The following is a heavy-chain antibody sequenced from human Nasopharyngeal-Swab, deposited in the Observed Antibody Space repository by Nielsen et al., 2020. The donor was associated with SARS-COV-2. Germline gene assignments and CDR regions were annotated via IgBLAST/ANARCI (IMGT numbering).Heavy chain of an antibody. Sequence: GESLKISCAASGFTVSSNYMSWVRQAPGKGLEWVSVIYSGGSTYYADSVKGRFTISRDNSKNTLYLQMNSLRAEDTAVYYCARDVVVPAAPRDDYYYYYGMDVWGQGTTVTVSS. J-gene: IGHJ6*02. CDR3: ARDVVVPAAPRDDYYYYYGMDV. CDR1: GFTVSSNY. D-gene: IGHD2-2*01. V-gene: IGHV3-66*01. CDR2: IYSGGST.